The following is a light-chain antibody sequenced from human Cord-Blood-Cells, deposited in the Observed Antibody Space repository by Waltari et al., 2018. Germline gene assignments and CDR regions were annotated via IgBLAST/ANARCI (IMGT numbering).Light chain of an antibody. CDR1: SSDVGGYNY. CDR2: DVS. V-gene: IGLV2-14*01. CDR3: SSYTSSSTLE. Sequence: QSALTQPASVSGSPGQSITISCTGTSSDVGGYNYVSWYQQHPGKAPKLMIYDVSKRPPGVSNRFSGSKSGNTASLTISGLQAEDEADYYCSSYTSSSTLEFGGGTKLTVL. J-gene: IGLJ3*02.